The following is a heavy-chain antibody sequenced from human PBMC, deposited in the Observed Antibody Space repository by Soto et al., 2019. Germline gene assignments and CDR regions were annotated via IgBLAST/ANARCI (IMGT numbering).Heavy chain of an antibody. CDR2: ISAYNGNT. Sequence: ASVKVSCKTSGYTFTSYGISWVQQAPGQGLEWMGWISAYNGNTNYAQKLQGRVTMTTDTSTSTAYMELRRLRSDNMGLYYCAKDPLGGGYCSGGSCCSCLYYNGMDVWGQGTTVTVSS. V-gene: IGHV1-18*03. CDR3: AKDPLGGGYCSGGSCCSCLYYNGMDV. J-gene: IGHJ6*02. CDR1: GYTFTSYG. D-gene: IGHD2-15*01.